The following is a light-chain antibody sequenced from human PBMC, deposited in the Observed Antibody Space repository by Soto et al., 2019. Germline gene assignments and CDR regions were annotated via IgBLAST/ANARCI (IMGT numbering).Light chain of an antibody. V-gene: IGKV1-5*03. Sequence: DIQMNQSPSTLSASVGDRVTITCRASQSISSWLAWYQQKPGKAPKLLIYKASSLESGVPSRFSGSGSGTEFTLTISSLQPDDFATYDCQQYNSYPWTCGQGTKVEIK. J-gene: IGKJ1*01. CDR2: KAS. CDR1: QSISSW. CDR3: QQYNSYPWT.